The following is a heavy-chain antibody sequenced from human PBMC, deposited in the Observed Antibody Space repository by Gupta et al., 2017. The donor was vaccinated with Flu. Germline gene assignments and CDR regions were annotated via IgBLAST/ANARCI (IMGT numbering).Heavy chain of an antibody. CDR2: IWYDGSDQ. CDR3: ARDKGEVVAGDYYFNGRDV. J-gene: IGHJ6*02. D-gene: IGHD6-19*01. V-gene: IGHV3-33*01. Sequence: QMVESGGGVVEPGGSLRLSCVASGFSFSNDGMHWVRQAPGKGLEWGAGIWYDGSDQVDRDAVKGRFTIARDNSKNTGYLQMNSLRAEDTAVDYCARDKGEVVAGDYYFNGRDVWGHGT. CDR1: GFSFSNDG.